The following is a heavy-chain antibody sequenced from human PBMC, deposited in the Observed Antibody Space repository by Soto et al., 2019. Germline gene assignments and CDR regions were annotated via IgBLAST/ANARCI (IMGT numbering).Heavy chain of an antibody. J-gene: IGHJ4*02. Sequence: SVKVSCKASGGTFSSYAISWVRQAPGQGLEWMGGIIPIFGTANYAQKFQGRVTITADESTSTAYMELSSLRSEDTAVYYCARAYYDYVWGSYYWGQGTLVTVSS. D-gene: IGHD3-16*01. CDR2: IIPIFGTA. V-gene: IGHV1-69*13. CDR3: ARAYYDYVWGSYY. CDR1: GGTFSSYA.